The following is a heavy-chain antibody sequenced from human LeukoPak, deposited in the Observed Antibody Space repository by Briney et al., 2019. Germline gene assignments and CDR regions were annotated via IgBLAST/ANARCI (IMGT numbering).Heavy chain of an antibody. CDR2: IRYDGNKK. V-gene: IGHV3-30*02. D-gene: IGHD5-24*01. J-gene: IGHJ3*02. CDR3: ARSRDGYIAGTFDI. CDR1: GFIFSNYG. Sequence: GGSLRLSCAGSGFIFSNYGMHWVRQAPAKGLEWVAFIRYDGNKKYYADSVKGRFTISGDSSKNTLYLQMNSLRAEDTAVYYCARSRDGYIAGTFDIWGQGTMVTVSS.